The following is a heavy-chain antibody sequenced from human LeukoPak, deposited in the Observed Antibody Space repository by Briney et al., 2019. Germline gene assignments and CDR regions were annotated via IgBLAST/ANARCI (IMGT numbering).Heavy chain of an antibody. Sequence: GGSLRLSCAASGFTFSGSAMLWVRQASGKGLVWVGRIRSKANSYATAYAASVRGRFTISRDDSKNTAYLQMNSLKIEDTAVYYCTRHNYYEDGFDYWGQGTLVTVSS. CDR3: TRHNYYEDGFDY. J-gene: IGHJ4*02. D-gene: IGHD3-22*01. CDR2: IRSKANSYAT. CDR1: GFTFSGSA. V-gene: IGHV3-73*01.